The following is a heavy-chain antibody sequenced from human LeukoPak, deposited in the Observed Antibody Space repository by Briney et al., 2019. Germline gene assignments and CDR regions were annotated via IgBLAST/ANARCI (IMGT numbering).Heavy chain of an antibody. Sequence: PGGSLRLSCAASGFTFSSYSMHWVRQAPGKGLEWVSYISSSSSSIHYADSVKGRFTISRGNAKNSLYLQMDSLRAEDTAMYYCARDDYGDYGYWGRGTLVTVSS. V-gene: IGHV3-48*01. CDR2: ISSSSSSI. CDR3: ARDDYGDYGY. J-gene: IGHJ4*02. D-gene: IGHD4-17*01. CDR1: GFTFSSYS.